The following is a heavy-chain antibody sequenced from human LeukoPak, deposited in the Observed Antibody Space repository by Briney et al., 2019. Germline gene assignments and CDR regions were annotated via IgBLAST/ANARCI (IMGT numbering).Heavy chain of an antibody. D-gene: IGHD3-22*01. V-gene: IGHV3-33*01. J-gene: IGHJ4*02. CDR2: IWYDGSNK. Sequence: PGRSLRLSCAASGFTFSSYGMHWVRQAPGKGLEWVAVIWYDGSNKYYADSVKGRFTISRDNSKNTLYLQMNSLRAEDTAVYYCARDSSGYYLGTFDCWGQGTLVTVSS. CDR1: GFTFSSYG. CDR3: ARDSSGYYLGTFDC.